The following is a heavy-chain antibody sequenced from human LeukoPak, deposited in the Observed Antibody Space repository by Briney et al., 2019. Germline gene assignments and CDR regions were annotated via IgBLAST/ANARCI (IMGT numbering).Heavy chain of an antibody. D-gene: IGHD3-10*01. CDR1: RGTFSSYA. V-gene: IGHV1-69*13. Sequence: SVKVSCKASRGTFSSYAISGVRQAPGQGVEWMGGIIPIFGTANYAQKSQCRVTITAEESTSTAYMELSSLRSEDTVVYYCARGYRWVGPTGGFDPWGQGTLVTVSS. CDR2: IIPIFGTA. CDR3: ARGYRWVGPTGGFDP. J-gene: IGHJ5*02.